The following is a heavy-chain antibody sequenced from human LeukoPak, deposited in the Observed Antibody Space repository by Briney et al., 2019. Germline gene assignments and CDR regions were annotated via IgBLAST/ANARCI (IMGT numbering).Heavy chain of an antibody. D-gene: IGHD2/OR15-2a*01. Sequence: IFGTANSAQKFQGRVTITPDESTSTAYMELSSLRSEDTAVYYCVRDSSSLSTSLTPNWFDPWGQGTLVTVSS. J-gene: IGHJ5*02. CDR2: IFGTA. V-gene: IGHV1-69*01. CDR3: VRDSSSLSTSLTPNWFDP.